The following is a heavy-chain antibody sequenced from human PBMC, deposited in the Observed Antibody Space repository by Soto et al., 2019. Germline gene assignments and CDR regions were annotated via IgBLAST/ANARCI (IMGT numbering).Heavy chain of an antibody. Sequence: QVQLVESGGGVVQPGRSLRLSCAASGFTFSSYGMHWVRQAPGKGLEWVAVISYDGSNKYYADSVKCRFTISRYKSKNTLYLQMNSLRAEDTAVYYCAKDSHEYYDFWSGYLGRWYDYWGQGTLVTVSS. CDR1: GFTFSSYG. CDR2: ISYDGSNK. D-gene: IGHD3-3*01. J-gene: IGHJ4*02. CDR3: AKDSHEYYDFWSGYLGRWYDY. V-gene: IGHV3-30*18.